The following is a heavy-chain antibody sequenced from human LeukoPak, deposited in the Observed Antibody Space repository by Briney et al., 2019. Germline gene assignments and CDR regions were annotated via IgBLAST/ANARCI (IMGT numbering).Heavy chain of an antibody. CDR2: ISASGSAT. CDR1: GNYW. CDR3: AKDRVRLWLTFDY. Sequence: GGSLRLSCAASGNYWMNWVRQAPGKGLEWVAAISASGSATSYADSVRGRFTISRDNSKSTTYLQMNSLRAEDTAVFYCAKDRVRLWLTFDYWGQGTLVTVSS. V-gene: IGHV3-23*01. D-gene: IGHD4/OR15-4a*01. J-gene: IGHJ4*02.